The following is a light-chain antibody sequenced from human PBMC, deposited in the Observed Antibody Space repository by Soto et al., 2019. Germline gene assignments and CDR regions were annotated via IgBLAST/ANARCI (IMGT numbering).Light chain of an antibody. CDR1: QDISNY. CDR2: AAS. CDR3: QQYNSVPVW. J-gene: IGKJ1*01. V-gene: IGKV1-27*01. Sequence: DIQMTQSPSSLSASVGDRVTITCRASQDISNYLAWYQQKPGKVPKLLIYAASTLQSGVPSRFSGSGSGADYTLTISSLQPEDVATYYCQQYNSVPVWFGQGTKVDIK.